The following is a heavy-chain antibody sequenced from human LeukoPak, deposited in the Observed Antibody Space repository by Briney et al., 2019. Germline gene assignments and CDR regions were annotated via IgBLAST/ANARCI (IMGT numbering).Heavy chain of an antibody. CDR2: IADSGST. D-gene: IGHD5-18*01. CDR3: AGVDTAMVPFDY. CDR1: GGSFSDYY. V-gene: IGHV4-34*01. Sequence: SETLSLTCAVSGGSFSDYYWSWIRQPPGKGLEWIGEIADSGSTNYNPSLKSRVTLSVDTSKNQFSLNLTSLTAADTAVYYCAGVDTAMVPFDYWGQGTLVTVSS. J-gene: IGHJ4*02.